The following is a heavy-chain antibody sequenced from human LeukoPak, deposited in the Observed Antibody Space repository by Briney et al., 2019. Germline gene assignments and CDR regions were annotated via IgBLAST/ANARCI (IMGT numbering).Heavy chain of an antibody. CDR2: SKSKTDGGTT. V-gene: IGHV3-15*01. Sequence: GGSLRLSCAASGFTFSNAWMSWVRQAPGKGLEWGGRSKSKTDGGTTDYAAPVKGRFTISRDDSKNTLYLQMNSLKTEDTAVYYCTTEAWGYDSSGYHDDYWGQGTLVTVSS. D-gene: IGHD3-22*01. J-gene: IGHJ4*02. CDR3: TTEAWGYDSSGYHDDY. CDR1: GFTFSNAW.